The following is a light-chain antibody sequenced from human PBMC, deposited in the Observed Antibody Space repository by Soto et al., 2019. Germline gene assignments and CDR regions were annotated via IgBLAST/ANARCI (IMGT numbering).Light chain of an antibody. CDR2: GAS. Sequence: EIVMTQSPGTLSVSPVERATLSCRASQSVSSNLAWYQQKPGQAPRLLIYGASTRATGIPARFSGSGSGTEFTLTISSLQSEDFAVHYCQQYNNWPALTLGGGTKVEIK. J-gene: IGKJ4*01. CDR1: QSVSSN. V-gene: IGKV3-15*01. CDR3: QQYNNWPALT.